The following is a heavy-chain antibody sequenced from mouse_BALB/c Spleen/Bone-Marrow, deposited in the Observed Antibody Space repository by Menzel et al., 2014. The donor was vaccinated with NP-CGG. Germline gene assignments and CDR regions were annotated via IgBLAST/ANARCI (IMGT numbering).Heavy chain of an antibody. D-gene: IGHD2-3*01. CDR1: GYTFTSYW. J-gene: IGHJ4*01. Sequence: VKLQESGAELVKPGAPVKLSCKASGYTFTSYWMNWVKQGPGRGLEWIGRIDPSDSETHYNQKFKDKATLTVDKSSSTAYIQLSSLTSEDSAVYYCARALGDGYYYAMDYWGQGASVTVSS. CDR2: IDPSDSET. CDR3: ARALGDGYYYAMDY. V-gene: IGHV1-69*02.